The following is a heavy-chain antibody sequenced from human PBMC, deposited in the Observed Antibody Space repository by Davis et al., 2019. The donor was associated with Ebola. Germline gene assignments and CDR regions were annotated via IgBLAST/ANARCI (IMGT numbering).Heavy chain of an antibody. CDR2: ISSSSSYI. CDR3: ARHSYLGY. J-gene: IGHJ4*02. Sequence: GESLKISCAASGFTFSSYSMNWVRQAPGKGLGWVSSISSSSSYIYYADSVKGRFTISRDNAKNSLYLQMNSLRAEDTAVYYCARHSYLGYWGQGTLVTVSS. CDR1: GFTFSSYS. V-gene: IGHV3-21*01. D-gene: IGHD3-10*01.